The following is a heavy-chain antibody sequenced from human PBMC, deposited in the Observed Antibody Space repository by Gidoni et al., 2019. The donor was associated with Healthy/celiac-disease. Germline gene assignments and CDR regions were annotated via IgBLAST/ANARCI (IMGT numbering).Heavy chain of an antibody. D-gene: IGHD3-10*01. Sequence: QVQLVQPGAEVTKPASPVKGSCKASDCTFSRYAISWVRQAPGQGLEWMGGIIPSFGTANYAQKFQGRVTITADESTSTAYMELSSLRSEDTAVYYCARDVPRRGAFDIWGQGTMVTVSS. CDR1: DCTFSRYA. J-gene: IGHJ3*02. CDR3: ARDVPRRGAFDI. CDR2: IIPSFGTA. V-gene: IGHV1-69*01.